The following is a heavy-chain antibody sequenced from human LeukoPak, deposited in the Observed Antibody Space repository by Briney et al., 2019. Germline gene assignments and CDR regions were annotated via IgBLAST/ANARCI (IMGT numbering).Heavy chain of an antibody. J-gene: IGHJ6*02. D-gene: IGHD3-10*01. CDR2: ISYDGSNK. Sequence: GRSLILSCAASGFTFSSYAMHWVRQAPGKGLEWVAVISYDGSNKYYADSVKGRFTISRDNSKNTLYLQMNSLRAEDTAVYYCARDIIRITMVRGVIITLYYYGMDVWGQGTTVTVSS. V-gene: IGHV3-30*04. CDR3: ARDIIRITMVRGVIITLYYYGMDV. CDR1: GFTFSSYA.